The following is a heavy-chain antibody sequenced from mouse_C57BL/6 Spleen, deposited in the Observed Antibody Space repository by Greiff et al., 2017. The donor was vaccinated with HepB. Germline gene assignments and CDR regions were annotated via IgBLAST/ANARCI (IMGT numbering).Heavy chain of an antibody. V-gene: IGHV5-4*01. CDR1: GFTFSSYA. CDR3: ARDRGYYGSSYVLFAY. CDR2: ISDGGSYT. D-gene: IGHD1-1*01. Sequence: EVQRVESGGGLVKPGGSLKLSCAASGFTFSSYAMSWVRQTPEKRLEWVATISDGGSYTYYPDNVKGRFTISRDNAKNNLYLQMSHLKSEDTAMYYCARDRGYYGSSYVLFAYWGQGTLVTVSA. J-gene: IGHJ3*01.